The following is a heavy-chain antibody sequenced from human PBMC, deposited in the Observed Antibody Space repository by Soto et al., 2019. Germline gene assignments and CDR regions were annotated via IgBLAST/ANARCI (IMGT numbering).Heavy chain of an antibody. D-gene: IGHD3-22*01. CDR1: GWTFSSYP. CDR2: ISGSGGST. CDR3: ATYDSSGYSY. V-gene: IGHV3-23*01. J-gene: IGHJ4*02. Sequence: LTLSCAASGWTFSSYPMSWVRQAPGKGLEWVSAISGSGGSTYYADSVKGRFTISRDNSKNTLYLQMNSLRAEDTAVYYCATYDSSGYSYWGQGTLVTVSS.